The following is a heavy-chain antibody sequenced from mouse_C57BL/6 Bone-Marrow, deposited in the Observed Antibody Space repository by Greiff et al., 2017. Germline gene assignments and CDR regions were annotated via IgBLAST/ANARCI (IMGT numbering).Heavy chain of an antibody. CDR3: ARYDYDGSSYPWYFDV. V-gene: IGHV1-61*01. Sequence: VQLQQPGAELVRPGSSVKLSCKASGYTFTSYWMDWVKQRPGQGLEWIGNIYPSDSETHYNQKFKDKATLTVDKSSSTAYMQLSSLTSEDSAVYYCARYDYDGSSYPWYFDVWGTGTTVTVSS. J-gene: IGHJ1*03. D-gene: IGHD1-1*01. CDR1: GYTFTSYW. CDR2: IYPSDSET.